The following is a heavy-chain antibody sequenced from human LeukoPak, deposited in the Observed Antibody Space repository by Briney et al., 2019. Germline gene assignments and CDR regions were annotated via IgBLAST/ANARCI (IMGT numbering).Heavy chain of an antibody. CDR1: GVSISSYY. J-gene: IGHJ4*02. Sequence: SETLSLTCTVSGVSISSYYWSWIRQPPGKGLEWIGYIYYSGSTNYNPSLKSRVTISVDTSKNQFSLKLTSVTAADTAVYYCARVGSYTVPDWGQGTLVTVSS. CDR3: ARVGSYTVPD. CDR2: IYYSGST. V-gene: IGHV4-59*01. D-gene: IGHD3-10*01.